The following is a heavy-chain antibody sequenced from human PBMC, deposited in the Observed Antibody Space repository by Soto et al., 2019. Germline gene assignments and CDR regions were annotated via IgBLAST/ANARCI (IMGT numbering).Heavy chain of an antibody. Sequence: ASVKVSCKASGYTFTSYDVNWVRQATGQGLEWMGWMNPNSGNTGYAQKFQGRVTVTRNTSISTAYMELSSLRSEDTAVYYCARVENYDFWSGYYYYYYMDVWGKGTTVTVSS. D-gene: IGHD3-3*01. J-gene: IGHJ6*03. CDR3: ARVENYDFWSGYYYYYYMDV. V-gene: IGHV1-8*01. CDR2: MNPNSGNT. CDR1: GYTFTSYD.